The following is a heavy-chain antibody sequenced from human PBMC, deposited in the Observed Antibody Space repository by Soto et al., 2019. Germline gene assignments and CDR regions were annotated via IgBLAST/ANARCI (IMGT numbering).Heavy chain of an antibody. CDR1: GGTFGNTA. CDR3: ARDGDPGYSFWSGPLGGGRFDP. D-gene: IGHD3-3*01. Sequence: QVQLVQSGAEVKEPGSSVNVSCKTSGGTFGNTAVTWVRQVPGQGLEWIGGIVTLFGTANYAQKFRGRVMITADESTSTAYMDLTSLRSDATAIYYCARDGDPGYSFWSGPLGGGRFDPWGQGTLVTVSS. V-gene: IGHV1-69*12. CDR2: IVTLFGTA. J-gene: IGHJ5*02.